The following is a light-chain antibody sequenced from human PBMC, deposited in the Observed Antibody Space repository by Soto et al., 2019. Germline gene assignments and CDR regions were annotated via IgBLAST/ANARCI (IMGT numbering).Light chain of an antibody. CDR3: QQYNNLYT. J-gene: IGKJ2*01. Sequence: ETVMTQSPVTLSVSPGETVTVSCRASQSVSSNLAWYQQKPGQAPRLLIYATSTRATGIPARFSGSGSGTDFTLNIISLQFEDFEVYYCQQYNNLYTFGQGTKLEIK. CDR1: QSVSSN. V-gene: IGKV3-15*01. CDR2: ATS.